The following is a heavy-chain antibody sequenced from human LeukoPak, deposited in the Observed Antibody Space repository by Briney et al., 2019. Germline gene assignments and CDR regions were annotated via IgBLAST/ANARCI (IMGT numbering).Heavy chain of an antibody. V-gene: IGHV3-66*01. CDR3: ARDLAGYNSFDY. J-gene: IGHJ4*02. CDR1: GFTVSSNY. Sequence: QPGGSLRLSCAASGFTVSSNYMSWVRQAPGKGLEWVSSIYSGGSTYYTYSVKGRFTISRDNSKNTLYLQMNSLRAEDTAVYYCARDLAGYNSFDYWGQGTLVTVSS. CDR2: IYSGGST. D-gene: IGHD5-24*01.